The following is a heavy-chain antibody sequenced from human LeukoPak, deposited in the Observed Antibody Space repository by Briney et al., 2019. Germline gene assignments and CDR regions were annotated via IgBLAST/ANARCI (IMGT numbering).Heavy chain of an antibody. CDR2: INHSGST. Sequence: SETLSLTCAVYGGSFSGYYWSWIRQPPGKGLEWIGEINHSGSTNYNPSLKSRVTISVDTSKNQFSLRLSSVTAADTAVYYCARGRCSSTSCYARARHDAFDIWGQGTMVTVSS. J-gene: IGHJ3*02. D-gene: IGHD2-2*01. CDR1: GGSFSGYY. V-gene: IGHV4-34*01. CDR3: ARGRCSSTSCYARARHDAFDI.